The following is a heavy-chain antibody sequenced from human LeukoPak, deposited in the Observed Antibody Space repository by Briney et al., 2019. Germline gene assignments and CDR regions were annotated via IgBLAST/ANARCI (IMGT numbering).Heavy chain of an antibody. CDR1: GFTFSSYW. D-gene: IGHD3-3*01. CDR2: IKQDGSEK. CDR3: ARDPPNYDFWSGYYNWFDP. V-gene: IGHV3-7*01. J-gene: IGHJ5*02. Sequence: GGSLRLSCAASGFTFSSYWMSWVRQAPGKGLEWVANIKQDGSEKYYVDSVKGRFTISRDNAKNSLYLQMNSLRAEDTAVYYCARDPPNYDFWSGYYNWFDPWGQGTLVTFSS.